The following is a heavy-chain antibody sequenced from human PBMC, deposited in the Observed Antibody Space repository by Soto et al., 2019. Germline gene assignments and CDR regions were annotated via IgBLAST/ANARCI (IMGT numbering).Heavy chain of an antibody. CDR1: GFTFSSYA. D-gene: IGHD5-12*01. V-gene: IGHV3-23*01. CDR3: AKDQRYSGYGDPDYYYYYGMDV. CDR2: ISGSGGST. J-gene: IGHJ6*02. Sequence: GGSLRLSCAASGFTFSSYAMSWVRQAPGKGLEWVSAISGSGGSTYYADSVKGRFTISRDNSKNTLYLQMNSLRAEDTAVYYCAKDQRYSGYGDPDYYYYYGMDVWGQGTTVTVSS.